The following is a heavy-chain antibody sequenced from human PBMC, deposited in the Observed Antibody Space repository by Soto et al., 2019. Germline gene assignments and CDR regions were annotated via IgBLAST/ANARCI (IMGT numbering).Heavy chain of an antibody. J-gene: IGHJ3*02. D-gene: IGHD6-13*01. CDR2: ISGSGGST. CDR1: GFTFSSYA. CDR3: AKDPAAAGFTDAFDI. Sequence: GGSLRLACAASGFTFSSYAMSWVRQAPGKGLEWVSAISGSGGSTYYADSVKGRFTISRDNSKNTLYLQMNSLRAEDTAVYYCAKDPAAAGFTDAFDIWGQGTMVTVSS. V-gene: IGHV3-23*01.